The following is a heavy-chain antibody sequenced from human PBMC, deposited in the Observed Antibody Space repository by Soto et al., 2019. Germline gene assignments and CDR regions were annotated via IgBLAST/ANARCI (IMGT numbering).Heavy chain of an antibody. Sequence: SETLSLTCTVSGGSISSYYWSWIRQPPGKGLEWNGYIYYSGSTNYNPSLKSRVTISVDTSKNQFSLKLSSVTAADTAVYYCARRPKGGYYYYFMDVWGKGTTVTVS. CDR1: GGSISSYY. CDR2: IYYSGST. J-gene: IGHJ6*03. V-gene: IGHV4-59*01. CDR3: ARRPKGGYYYYFMDV. D-gene: IGHD3-16*01.